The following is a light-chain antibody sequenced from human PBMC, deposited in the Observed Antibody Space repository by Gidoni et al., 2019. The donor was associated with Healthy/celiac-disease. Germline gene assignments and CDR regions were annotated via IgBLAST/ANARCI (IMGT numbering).Light chain of an antibody. J-gene: IGKJ1*01. Sequence: DIQMTQSPSSLSASVGDRVTITCRASQSISSYLNWYQQKPGKAPKLLIYAASSLQSGVPSRFSGSGSGTDFTLTISSLQPEDFATYYCRQSYSTPPTFGQGPKVEIE. CDR3: RQSYSTPPT. V-gene: IGKV1-39*01. CDR1: QSISSY. CDR2: AAS.